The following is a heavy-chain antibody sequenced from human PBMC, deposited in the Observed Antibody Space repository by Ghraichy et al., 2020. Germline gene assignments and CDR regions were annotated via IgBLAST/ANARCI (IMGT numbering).Heavy chain of an antibody. CDR3: ATKAIATTGTESDY. CDR1: GFTFSNYW. V-gene: IGHV3-74*01. D-gene: IGHD6-13*01. J-gene: IGHJ4*02. Sequence: GGSLRLSCAVSGFTFSNYWMHWVRQAPGKGLVWVSRISSDGSNSYYADSVKGRFTISRDNAKNTLYLQMDSLRAEDTAVYYCATKAIATTGTESDYWGQGSLVTVSS. CDR2: ISSDGSNS.